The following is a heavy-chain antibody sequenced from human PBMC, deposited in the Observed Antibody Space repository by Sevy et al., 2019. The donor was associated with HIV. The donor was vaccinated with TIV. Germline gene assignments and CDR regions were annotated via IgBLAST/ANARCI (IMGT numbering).Heavy chain of an antibody. Sequence: ASVKVSCRASGYTFTNYGISWVRQAPGQGLEWMGWISAYNGNTNYAQKFQGRVTMTTDTSTNTAYMDLRGLRSYDRAVYYCARDLRYWGGLDYWGQGTLVTVSS. CDR2: ISAYNGNT. J-gene: IGHJ4*02. CDR3: ARDLRYWGGLDY. CDR1: GYTFTNYG. D-gene: IGHD2-15*01. V-gene: IGHV1-18*01.